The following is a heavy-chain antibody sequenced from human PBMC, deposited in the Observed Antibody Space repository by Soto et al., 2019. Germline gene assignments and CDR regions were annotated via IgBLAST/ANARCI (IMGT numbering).Heavy chain of an antibody. CDR3: ARDRHGLYSDTSGNLRSQSFDP. Sequence: ASVKVSCKASGGTFANYGVNWVRQAPGQGLEWMGRIIPIFGTVTYAQKFQGRVTIAADESTTTSYMELSSLRSEDTAVYYCARDRHGLYSDTSGNLRSQSFDPWGQGTLVTVSS. V-gene: IGHV1-69*13. CDR1: GGTFANYG. CDR2: IIPIFGTV. D-gene: IGHD3-22*01. J-gene: IGHJ5*02.